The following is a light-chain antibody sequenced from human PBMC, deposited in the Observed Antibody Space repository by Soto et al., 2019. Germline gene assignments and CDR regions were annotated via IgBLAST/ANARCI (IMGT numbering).Light chain of an antibody. Sequence: DIQMTQSPSSLSASVGDRVTITCRASQSISSYLNWYQQKPGKAPKLLIYAASSLQSGVPSRFSGSGSGTDFTLTISSLQSEDFATYYCQQGYSTPVTFGPGTKVDIK. CDR3: QQGYSTPVT. CDR2: AAS. J-gene: IGKJ3*01. CDR1: QSISSY. V-gene: IGKV1-39*01.